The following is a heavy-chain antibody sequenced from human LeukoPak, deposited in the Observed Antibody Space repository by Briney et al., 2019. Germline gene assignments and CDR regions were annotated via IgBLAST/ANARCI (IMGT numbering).Heavy chain of an antibody. CDR1: GGSISSGGYS. D-gene: IGHD2-2*01. Sequence: PSQTLSLTCAVSGGSISSGGYSWSWIRQPPGKGLEWIGNIYYGENTYYNPSLKSRVTISIDTSKNHFSLRLNSVTAADTAVYYCAWGRQLNFFDLWGQGTLVTVSS. J-gene: IGHJ4*02. CDR2: IYYGENT. V-gene: IGHV4-30-4*07. CDR3: AWGRQLNFFDL.